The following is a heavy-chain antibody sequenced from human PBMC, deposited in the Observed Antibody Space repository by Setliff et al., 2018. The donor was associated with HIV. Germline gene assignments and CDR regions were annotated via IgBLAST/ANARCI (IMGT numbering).Heavy chain of an antibody. CDR3: ATRGYSYGYFDY. J-gene: IGHJ4*02. CDR1: RSTFNSHT. CDR2: IIPILGVA. D-gene: IGHD5-18*01. Sequence: SVTVSCKASRSTFNSHTINWVRQAPGQGLDWMGRIIPILGVANYAQRFQGKVTITADKSTSTAYMELSSLRSEDTAVYYCATRGYSYGYFDYWGQGTLVTVSS. V-gene: IGHV1-69*02.